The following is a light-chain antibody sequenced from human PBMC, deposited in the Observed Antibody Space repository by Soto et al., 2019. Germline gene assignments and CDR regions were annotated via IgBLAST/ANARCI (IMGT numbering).Light chain of an antibody. CDR1: QSISSW. CDR3: QQYNSYLWT. Sequence: DIQMTQSPSTLSASVGDRVTITCRASQSISSWLAWYQQKPGKAPKLLIYDASSLESGVASRFSGSGSGTEFTLTISSLQPDDFATYYCQQYNSYLWTFGQGTKV. V-gene: IGKV1-5*01. CDR2: DAS. J-gene: IGKJ1*01.